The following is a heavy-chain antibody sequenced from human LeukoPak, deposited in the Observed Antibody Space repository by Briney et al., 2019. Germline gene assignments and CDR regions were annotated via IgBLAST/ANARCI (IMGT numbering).Heavy chain of an antibody. CDR2: IIPIFGTS. J-gene: IGHJ4*02. CDR3: ARVARYSSSYYFDY. Sequence: SVKVSCKASGGTFNSYAISWVRQAPGQGLEWMGGIIPIFGTSTYAQNFQGRVTITTDESTTTAYMELSSLRSEDTAVYYCARVARYSSSYYFDYWGQGTLVTVSS. CDR1: GGTFNSYA. V-gene: IGHV1-69*05. D-gene: IGHD6-6*01.